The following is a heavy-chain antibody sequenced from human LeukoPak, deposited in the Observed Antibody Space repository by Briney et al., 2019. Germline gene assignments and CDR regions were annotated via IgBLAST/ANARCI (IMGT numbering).Heavy chain of an antibody. D-gene: IGHD2-21*01. Sequence: GGSLRLSCAASGFIFSDYYVTWLRQAPGKGLEWISYISETGTTMHYADSVKGRFTVSRDNTKNSLYLQMNSLRVEDTAVYYCARDAYFYSSDQWGRGTLVIVSS. V-gene: IGHV3-11*04. J-gene: IGHJ4*02. CDR2: ISETGTTM. CDR1: GFIFSDYY. CDR3: ARDAYFYSSDQ.